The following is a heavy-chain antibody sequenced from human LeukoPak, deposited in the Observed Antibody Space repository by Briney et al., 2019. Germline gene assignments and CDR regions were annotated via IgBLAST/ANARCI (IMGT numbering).Heavy chain of an antibody. CDR3: ARDEMATSTYDY. D-gene: IGHD5-24*01. CDR2: ISAYNGNT. Sequence: ASVKVSCKASGYTFTSYGISWVRQAPGQGLEWMGWISAYNGNTNYAQKFQGRVTMTEDTSTDTAYMELSSLRSEDTAVYYCARDEMATSTYDYWGQGTLVTVSS. V-gene: IGHV1-18*01. CDR1: GYTFTSYG. J-gene: IGHJ4*02.